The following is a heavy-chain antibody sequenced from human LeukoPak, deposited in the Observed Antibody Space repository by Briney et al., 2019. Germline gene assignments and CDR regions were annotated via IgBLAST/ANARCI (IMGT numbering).Heavy chain of an antibody. J-gene: IGHJ6*03. CDR2: IYYSGST. V-gene: IGHV4-59*01. CDR1: GGSISSYY. D-gene: IGHD6-13*01. Sequence: SETLSLTCTVSGGSISSYYWSWIRQPPGKGLEWIGYIYYSGSTNYNPSLKSRVTISVDTSKNQFSLKLSSVTAADTAVYYCARVGSSLTDYYYYMDVWGKGTTVTVSS. CDR3: ARVGSSLTDYYYYMDV.